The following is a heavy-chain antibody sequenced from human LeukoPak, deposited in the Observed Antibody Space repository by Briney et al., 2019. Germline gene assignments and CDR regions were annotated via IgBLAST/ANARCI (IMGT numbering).Heavy chain of an antibody. D-gene: IGHD5-12*01. Sequence: GGSLRLSCAASGFTFSSYSMNWVRQAPGKGLEWVSSISSSSSYIYYADSVKGRFTISRDNAKNSLYLQMNSLRAEDTAVYYCARDRLPRGYSGYDTVYWGQGTLVTVSS. CDR2: ISSSSSYI. CDR1: GFTFSSYS. CDR3: ARDRLPRGYSGYDTVY. J-gene: IGHJ4*02. V-gene: IGHV3-21*01.